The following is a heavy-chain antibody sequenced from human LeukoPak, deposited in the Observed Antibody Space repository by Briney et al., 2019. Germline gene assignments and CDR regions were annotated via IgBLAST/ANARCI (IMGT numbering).Heavy chain of an antibody. J-gene: IGHJ4*02. V-gene: IGHV4-59*02. D-gene: IGHD2/OR15-2a*01. CDR1: GVSVSTSH. CDR2: LSYTEKP. CDR3: SEGYFEPFDH. Sequence: PSETLSLTCNVSGVSVSTSHWNWIRQRPGKGLEWIGCLSYTEKPDYNPSLNSRVSISLSSSNNHFSLKLTSVTAADTAVYYCSEGYFEPFDHWGQGILVTVSS.